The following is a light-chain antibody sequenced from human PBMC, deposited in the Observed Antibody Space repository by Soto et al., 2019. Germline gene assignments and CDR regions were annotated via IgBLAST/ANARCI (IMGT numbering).Light chain of an antibody. J-gene: IGLJ1*01. V-gene: IGLV2-14*03. CDR3: TSFTSDNLYV. CDR1: SSDFGGYNY. CDR2: HVS. Sequence: QSVLTQPASVSGSPGQSITISXTGTSSDFGGYNYVSWYQQYPGKVPKLLIYHVSNRPSGVSNRFSGSKSGNTASLTISGLQAEDEADYFCTSFTSDNLYVFGTGTKVTVL.